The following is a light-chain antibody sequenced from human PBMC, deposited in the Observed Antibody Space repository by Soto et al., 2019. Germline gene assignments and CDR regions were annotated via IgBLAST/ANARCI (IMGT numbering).Light chain of an antibody. V-gene: IGLV2-14*01. CDR3: SSYTRGNTFV. J-gene: IGLJ1*01. CDR1: SSDVGAYNY. CDR2: EVS. Sequence: QSALTQPASVSGSPGQSITISCTGTSSDVGAYNYVSWYQQHPRKAPELMIYEVSKRPSGVSNRFSGSKSGNTASLTISGLQAEDEADYYCSSYTRGNTFVFGSGTKLTVL.